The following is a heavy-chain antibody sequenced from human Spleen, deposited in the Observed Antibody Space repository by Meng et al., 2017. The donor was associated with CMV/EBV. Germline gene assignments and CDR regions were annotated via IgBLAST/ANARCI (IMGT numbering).Heavy chain of an antibody. Sequence: SVKVSCKASGGTFSSYTISWVRQAPGQGLEWMVRIIPILGIANYAQKFQGRVTITADKSTSTAYMELSSLRSEDTAVYYCARVQVPAAVNYYYGMDVWGQGTTVTVSS. J-gene: IGHJ6*02. V-gene: IGHV1-69*02. D-gene: IGHD2-2*01. CDR2: IIPILGIA. CDR3: ARVQVPAAVNYYYGMDV. CDR1: GGTFSSYT.